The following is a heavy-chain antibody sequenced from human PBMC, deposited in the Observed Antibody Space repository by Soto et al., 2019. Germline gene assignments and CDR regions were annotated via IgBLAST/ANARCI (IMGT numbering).Heavy chain of an antibody. J-gene: IGHJ3*01. CDR3: VTDRQTFFYERDAAFDV. CDR2: MNPNSGNT. D-gene: IGHD5-12*01. Sequence: ASVKVSCKASGYTFTSYDINWVRQATGQGLEWMGWMNPNSGNTGYAQKLQGRVTMTTDTSTSTAYMELRSLRSDDTAVYYCVTDRQTFFYERDAAFDVWGQGTMVTVSS. V-gene: IGHV1-8*01. CDR1: GYTFTSYD.